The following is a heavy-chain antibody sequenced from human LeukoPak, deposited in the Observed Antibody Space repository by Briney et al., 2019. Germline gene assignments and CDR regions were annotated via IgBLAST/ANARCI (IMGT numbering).Heavy chain of an antibody. V-gene: IGHV4-4*07. Sequence: SETLSLTCTDPGGSILSSEWCWIRQPAGKGPEWIGQIYGSGNTRYNPSLKSRLIMSVDTSKNQFSLKLSSVTAADTAIYFCARGMAAAYDYNWFDSWGQGTLVTVSS. CDR2: IYGSGNT. CDR1: GGSILSSE. CDR3: ARGMAAAYDYNWFDS. D-gene: IGHD5-12*01. J-gene: IGHJ5*01.